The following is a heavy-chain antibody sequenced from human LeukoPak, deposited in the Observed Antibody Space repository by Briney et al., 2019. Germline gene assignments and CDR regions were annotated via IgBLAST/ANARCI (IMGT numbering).Heavy chain of an antibody. Sequence: VASVKVSCKASGYTFTSYDINWVRQATGQGLEWMGWMNPNSGNTGYAQKFQGRVTMTRNTSISTAYMELSRLRSDDTAMFYCARTGGSSHTYYFDYWGQGTLVTVSS. CDR3: ARTGGSSHTYYFDY. J-gene: IGHJ4*02. CDR2: MNPNSGNT. CDR1: GYTFTSYD. D-gene: IGHD5-18*01. V-gene: IGHV1-8*01.